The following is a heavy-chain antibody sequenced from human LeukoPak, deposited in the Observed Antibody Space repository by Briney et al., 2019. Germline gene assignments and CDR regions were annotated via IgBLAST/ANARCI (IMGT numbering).Heavy chain of an antibody. Sequence: SETLSLTCTVSGGSISSSSYYWGWIRQPPGKGLEWIGSIYYSGSTYYNPSLKSRVTISVDTSKNQFSLKLSSVTAADTAVYYCAGRLSIAAPNWFDPWGQGTLVTASS. CDR1: GGSISSSSYY. J-gene: IGHJ5*02. CDR3: AGRLSIAAPNWFDP. D-gene: IGHD6-6*01. V-gene: IGHV4-39*07. CDR2: IYYSGST.